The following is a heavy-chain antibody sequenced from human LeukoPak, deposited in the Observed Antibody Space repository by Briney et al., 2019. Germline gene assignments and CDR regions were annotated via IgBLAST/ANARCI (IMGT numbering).Heavy chain of an antibody. CDR1: GYTFTGYY. J-gene: IGHJ4*02. CDR2: INPNSGGT. CDR3: ARDGGLLWFGNIDY. V-gene: IGHV1-2*02. D-gene: IGHD3-10*01. Sequence: ASVKVSCKASGYTFTGYYMHWVRQSPGQGLEWMGWINPNSGGTNYAQKFQGRVTMTRDTPISTAYMELSRLRSDDTAVYYCARDGGLLWFGNIDYWGQGTLVTVSS.